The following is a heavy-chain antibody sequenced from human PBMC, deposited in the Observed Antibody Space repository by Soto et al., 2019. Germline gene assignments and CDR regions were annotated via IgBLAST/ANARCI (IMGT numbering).Heavy chain of an antibody. CDR1: GYTFTSYG. CDR3: ARDRGYYDSSRYLGRALDI. Sequence: QVQLVQSGAEVKKPGASVNVSCKASGYTFTSYGISWVRQAPGQGLDWMGWISAYNGDTNYPYKFQGRVTMNTDTSTRTAYMELRSLRSDDTAVYSCARDRGYYDSSRYLGRALDIWGQGTMVTVSS. CDR2: ISAYNGDT. J-gene: IGHJ3*02. V-gene: IGHV1-18*01. D-gene: IGHD3-22*01.